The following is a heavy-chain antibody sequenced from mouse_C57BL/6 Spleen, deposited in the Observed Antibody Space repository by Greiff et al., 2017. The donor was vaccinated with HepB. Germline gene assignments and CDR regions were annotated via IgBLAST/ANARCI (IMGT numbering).Heavy chain of an antibody. CDR1: GYSFTSYY. J-gene: IGHJ2*01. V-gene: IGHV1-66*01. D-gene: IGHD1-1*01. CDR3: ARSYGSSYYFDY. Sequence: VKLQQSGPELVKPGASVKISCKASGYSFTSYYIHWVKQRPGQGLEWIGWIYPGSGNTKYNEKFKGKATLTADTSSSTAYMQLSSLTSEDSAVYYCARSYGSSYYFDYWGQGTTLTVSS. CDR2: IYPGSGNT.